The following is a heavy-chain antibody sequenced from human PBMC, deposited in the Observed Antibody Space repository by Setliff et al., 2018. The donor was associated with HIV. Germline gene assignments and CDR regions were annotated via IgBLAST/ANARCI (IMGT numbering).Heavy chain of an antibody. J-gene: IGHJ4*02. Sequence: SETLSLTCAVSGFSISNGYYWGWIRQPPGKGLEWIGSIHHSGSTSYNPSLKSRVTISVDTSKNQFSLKLTSVTAADTAVYYCARSWGSGSYPYWGQGTLVTVSS. D-gene: IGHD3-10*01. CDR1: GFSISNGYY. CDR3: ARSWGSGSYPY. V-gene: IGHV4-38-2*01. CDR2: IHHSGST.